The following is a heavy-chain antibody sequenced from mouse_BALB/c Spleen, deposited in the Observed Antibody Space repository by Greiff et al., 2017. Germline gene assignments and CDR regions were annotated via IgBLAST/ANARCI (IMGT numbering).Heavy chain of an antibody. V-gene: IGHV3-1*02. Sequence: EVQGVESGPDLVKPSQTLSLTCTVTGYSITSGYSWHWIRQFPGNKLEWMGYIHYSGSTNYNPSLKSRISITRDTSKNQFFLQLNSVTTEDTATYYCARSFQLGREGGYFDYWGQGTTLTVSS. CDR3: ARSFQLGREGGYFDY. D-gene: IGHD4-1*02. CDR1: GYSITSGYS. J-gene: IGHJ2*01. CDR2: IHYSGST.